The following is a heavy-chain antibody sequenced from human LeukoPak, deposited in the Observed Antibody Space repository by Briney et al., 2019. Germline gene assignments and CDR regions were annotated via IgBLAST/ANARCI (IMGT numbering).Heavy chain of an antibody. Sequence: SQTLSLTCGISGDSVSRKTAAWNWIRQSPSRGLEWLGRTYFRSKWYNDYAESVKSRISINPDTSKNQFSLQLNSVTPEDTAVYYRARDLFSSVITWFDYWGQGTLVTVSS. V-gene: IGHV6-1*01. CDR2: TYFRSKWYN. CDR3: ARDLFSSVITWFDY. D-gene: IGHD2/OR15-2a*01. CDR1: GDSVSRKTAA. J-gene: IGHJ4*02.